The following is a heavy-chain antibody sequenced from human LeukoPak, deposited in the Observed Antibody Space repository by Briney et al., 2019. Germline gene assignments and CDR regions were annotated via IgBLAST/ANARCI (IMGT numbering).Heavy chain of an antibody. CDR2: ISSSSSLI. V-gene: IGHV3-21*01. CDR1: GFTFSSYR. CDR3: ARMPSYSNYAYYFMDA. D-gene: IGHD4-11*01. J-gene: IGHJ6*03. Sequence: GGSLRLSCAASGFTFSSYRMHWVRQAPGKGLEWVSSISSSSSLIKYADSQKGRFTISRDNAKNSVYLQMNGLRAEDTAVYYCARMPSYSNYAYYFMDAWGKGTTVTVSS.